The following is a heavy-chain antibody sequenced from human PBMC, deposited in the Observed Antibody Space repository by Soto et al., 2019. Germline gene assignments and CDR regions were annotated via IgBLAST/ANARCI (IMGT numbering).Heavy chain of an antibody. D-gene: IGHD2-15*01. CDR1: GFTFSSYW. J-gene: IGHJ6*03. CDR3: AREMVDYYYYMDV. Sequence: PGGSLRLSCAASGFTFSSYWMSWVRQAPGKGLEWVANIKQDGSEKYYVDSVKGRFTISRDNAKNSLYLQMNSLRAEDTAVYYCAREMVDYYYYMDVWGKGTTVTVSS. V-gene: IGHV3-7*01. CDR2: IKQDGSEK.